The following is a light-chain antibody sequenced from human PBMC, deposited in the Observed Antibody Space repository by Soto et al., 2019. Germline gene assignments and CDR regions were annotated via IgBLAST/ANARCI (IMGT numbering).Light chain of an antibody. CDR2: GAS. CDR1: QGISSY. Sequence: DIQMTQSPSSLSASVGDRVAITCRASQGISSYLAWYQQKPGKVPNLLIYGASTLHSGVSSRFSGSGSGTDFTLIISSLQPEDVATYYCQKYESDPFTFGPGTKVDIK. CDR3: QKYESDPFT. J-gene: IGKJ3*01. V-gene: IGKV1-27*01.